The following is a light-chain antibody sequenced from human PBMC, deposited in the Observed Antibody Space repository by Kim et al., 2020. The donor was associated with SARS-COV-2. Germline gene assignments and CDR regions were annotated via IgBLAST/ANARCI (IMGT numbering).Light chain of an antibody. CDR3: QSYDSSLSAYV. J-gene: IGLJ1*01. Sequence: GVTSSCTESSSNIGAGYDVHWYHQLPGTAPKLLIYGNSNRPSGVPDRFSGSKSGTSASLAITGLQAEDEADYYCQSYDSSLSAYVFGTGTKVTVL. V-gene: IGLV1-40*01. CDR1: SSNIGAGYD. CDR2: GNS.